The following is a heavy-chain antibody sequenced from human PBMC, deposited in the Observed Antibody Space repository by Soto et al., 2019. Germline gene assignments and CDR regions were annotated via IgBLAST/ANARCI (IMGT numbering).Heavy chain of an antibody. V-gene: IGHV3-7*01. Sequence: GGSLRLSCAASGFTFSSYWMSWVRQAPGKGLEWVANIKQDGSEKYYVDSVKGRFTISRDNAKNSLYLQMNSLRAEDTAVYYCARAPNYDFWSGYYVFDYWGQGPLVTVSS. D-gene: IGHD3-3*01. CDR3: ARAPNYDFWSGYYVFDY. CDR2: IKQDGSEK. J-gene: IGHJ4*02. CDR1: GFTFSSYW.